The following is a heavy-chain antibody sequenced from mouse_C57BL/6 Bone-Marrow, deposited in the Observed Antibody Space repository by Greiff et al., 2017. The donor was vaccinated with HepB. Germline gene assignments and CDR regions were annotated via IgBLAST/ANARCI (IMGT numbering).Heavy chain of an antibody. CDR2: IWSGGST. CDR1: GFSLTSYG. CDR3: ASYYYGSSHYWYFDV. V-gene: IGHV2-2*01. J-gene: IGHJ1*03. D-gene: IGHD1-1*01. Sequence: QVQLKESGPGLVQPSQSLSITCTVSGFSLTSYGVHWVRQSPGKGLEWLGVIWSGGSTDYNAAFISRLSISKDNSKSQVFFKMNSLQADDTAIYYCASYYYGSSHYWYFDVWGTGTTVTVSS.